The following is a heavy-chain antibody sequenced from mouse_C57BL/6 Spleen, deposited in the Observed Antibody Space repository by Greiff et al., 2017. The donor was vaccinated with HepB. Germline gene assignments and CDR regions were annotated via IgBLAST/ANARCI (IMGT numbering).Heavy chain of an antibody. J-gene: IGHJ3*01. CDR1: GYTFTTYP. CDR3: ARRDDYDPPFAY. D-gene: IGHD2-4*01. V-gene: IGHV1-47*01. CDR2: FHPYNDDT. Sequence: VKLMESGAELVKPGASVKMSCKASGYTFTTYPIEWMKQNHGKSLEWIGNFHPYNDDTKYNEKFKGKATLTVEKSSSTVYLELRRLTSDDSAVYYCARRDDYDPPFAYWGQGTLVTVSA.